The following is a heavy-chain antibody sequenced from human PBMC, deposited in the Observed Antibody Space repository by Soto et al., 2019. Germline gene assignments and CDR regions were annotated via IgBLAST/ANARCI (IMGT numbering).Heavy chain of an antibody. CDR2: VHASGTS. D-gene: IGHD5-12*01. J-gene: IGHJ6*03. CDR3: ARRVDFPHYMDV. Sequence: WTWIRQPPGKGLEFIGCVHASGTSTYNPSLESRVTMSVDTSKNHFSLRLQSVIAADTAVYYCARRVDFPHYMDVWGKGTTVTVSS. V-gene: IGHV4-4*08.